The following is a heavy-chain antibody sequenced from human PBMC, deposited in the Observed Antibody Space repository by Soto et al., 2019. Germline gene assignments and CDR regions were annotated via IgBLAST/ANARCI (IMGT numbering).Heavy chain of an antibody. Sequence: SETLSLTCPVSSGYISNNNYLWGWIRQPPGKGLEWIGNIYYSGSTFYNPSLKSRVTIAVDTSKNQFSLILTSVTAADTAVYYCARVLRDYPFYYYYMDVWGKGTTVTVSS. D-gene: IGHD3-10*01. CDR2: IYYSGST. V-gene: IGHV4-39*01. CDR1: SGYISNNNYL. CDR3: ARVLRDYPFYYYYMDV. J-gene: IGHJ6*03.